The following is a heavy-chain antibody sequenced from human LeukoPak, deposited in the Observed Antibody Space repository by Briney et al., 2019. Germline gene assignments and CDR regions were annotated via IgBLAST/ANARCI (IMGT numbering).Heavy chain of an antibody. D-gene: IGHD3-22*01. V-gene: IGHV3-20*04. Sequence: GGSLRLSCAASGITFDDYGMSWVRQAPGKGLEWVSGINWNGDSTGYADSVKGRFTLSRDNAKNSLYLQMNSLRADDTALYYCARGGYYDNSGASDYWGQGTLVSVSS. J-gene: IGHJ4*02. CDR3: ARGGYYDNSGASDY. CDR2: INWNGDST. CDR1: GITFDDYG.